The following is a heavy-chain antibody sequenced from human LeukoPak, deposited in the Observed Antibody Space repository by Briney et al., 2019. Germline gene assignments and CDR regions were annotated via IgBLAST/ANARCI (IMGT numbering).Heavy chain of an antibody. CDR1: GGSISSGSYY. CDR3: ARVVVVVPAAMGEDAFDI. Sequence: SQTLSLTCTVSGGSISSGSYYWSWIRQPAGKGLDWIGRIYTSGSTNYNPSLKSRVTISVDTSKNQFSLKLSSVTAADTAVYYCARVVVVVPAAMGEDAFDIWGQGTMVTVSS. D-gene: IGHD2-2*01. CDR2: IYTSGST. V-gene: IGHV4-61*02. J-gene: IGHJ3*02.